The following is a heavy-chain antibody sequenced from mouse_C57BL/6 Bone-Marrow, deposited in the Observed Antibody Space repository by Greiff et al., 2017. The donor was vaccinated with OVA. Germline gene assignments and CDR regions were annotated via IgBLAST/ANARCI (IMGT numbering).Heavy chain of an antibody. Sequence: VQLQQPGAELVRPGSSVKLSCKASGYTFTSYWMDWVKQRPGQGLEWIGNIYPSDSETHYNQKFKDKATLTVDKSSSTAYMQLSSLTSEDSAVYYCARNYYGSSLAWFAYWGQGTLVTVSA. J-gene: IGHJ3*01. V-gene: IGHV1-61*01. CDR2: IYPSDSET. D-gene: IGHD1-1*01. CDR1: GYTFTSYW. CDR3: ARNYYGSSLAWFAY.